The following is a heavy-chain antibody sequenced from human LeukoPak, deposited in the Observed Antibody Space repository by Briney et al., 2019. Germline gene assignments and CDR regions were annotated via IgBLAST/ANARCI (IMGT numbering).Heavy chain of an antibody. V-gene: IGHV3-33*01. D-gene: IGHD1-1*01. J-gene: IGHJ4*02. Sequence: GGSLRLSCAASGFTFSSYGMRWVRQAPGKGLEWVAVIWYDGSNKYYADSVKGRFTISRDNSKNTLYLQMNSLRAEDTAVYYCARDLAARGTLPDYWGQGTLVTVSS. CDR3: ARDLAARGTLPDY. CDR2: IWYDGSNK. CDR1: GFTFSSYG.